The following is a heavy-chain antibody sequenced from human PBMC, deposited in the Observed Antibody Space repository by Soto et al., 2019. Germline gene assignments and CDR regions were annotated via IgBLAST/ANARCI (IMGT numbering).Heavy chain of an antibody. D-gene: IGHD3-22*01. J-gene: IGHJ6*02. CDR3: AGHYYDSSGYFENGMDV. Sequence: GESLKISCKGSGYSFTSYWISWVRQMPGKGLEWMGRIDPSDSYTNYSPSFQGHVTISADKSISTAYLQWSSLKASDTAMYYCAGHYYDSSGYFENGMDVWGQGTTVTSP. CDR2: IDPSDSYT. V-gene: IGHV5-10-1*01. CDR1: GYSFTSYW.